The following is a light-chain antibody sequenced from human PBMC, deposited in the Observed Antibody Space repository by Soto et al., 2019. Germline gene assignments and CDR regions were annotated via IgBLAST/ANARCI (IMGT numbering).Light chain of an antibody. CDR1: QSVSNNY. CDR2: GAS. CDR3: QQSYTTSIT. Sequence: EIVLTQSPATLSLSPGERATLSCRASQSVSNNYLAWYQQKPGQAPRIXIYGASNRATGIPDRFSGSGSGTDFTLTISSLKPEDFETYYCQQSYTTSITFGQGTRLEIK. J-gene: IGKJ5*01. V-gene: IGKV3D-20*02.